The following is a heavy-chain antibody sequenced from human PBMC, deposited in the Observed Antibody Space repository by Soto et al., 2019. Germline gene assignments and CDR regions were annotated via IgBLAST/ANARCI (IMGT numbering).Heavy chain of an antibody. CDR1: GFTFSSYE. V-gene: IGHV3-48*03. Sequence: GSLRLSCAASGFTFSSYEMNWVRQAPGKGLEWVSYIDRSGSTIYYADSVKGRFTISRDNAKNSLYLQMNSLRAGDTAVYFCARVVHYYDSSGPDYWGQGTLVTVSS. CDR2: IDRSGSTI. J-gene: IGHJ4*02. D-gene: IGHD3-22*01. CDR3: ARVVHYYDSSGPDY.